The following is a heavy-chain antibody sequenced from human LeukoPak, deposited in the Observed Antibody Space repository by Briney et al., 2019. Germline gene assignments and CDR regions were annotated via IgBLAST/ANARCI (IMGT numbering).Heavy chain of an antibody. Sequence: GPSPKPSSTSSGYTSTGSSMHSVRKAPGQGLEWMGWINPNSGGTNYAQKFQGRVTMTRDTSISTAYMELSRLRSDDTAVYYCAREGSGTAWFDPWGQVTLVIVSA. CDR2: INPNSGGT. D-gene: IGHD2-15*01. CDR3: AREGSGTAWFDP. J-gene: IGHJ5*02. CDR1: GYTSTGSS. V-gene: IGHV1-2*02.